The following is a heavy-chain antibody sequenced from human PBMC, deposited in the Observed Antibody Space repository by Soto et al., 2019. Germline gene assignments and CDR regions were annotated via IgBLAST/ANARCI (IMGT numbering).Heavy chain of an antibody. CDR3: ARVGITMARGVIITGHDYYYYYMDV. CDR1: GGSISSGGYY. D-gene: IGHD3-10*01. V-gene: IGHV4-31*03. CDR2: IYYSGST. Sequence: SETLSLTCTVSGGSISSGGYYWSWIRQHPGKGLEWIGYIYYSGSTYYNPSLKSRVTISVDTSKNQFSLKLNSVTAADTAVYYCARVGITMARGVIITGHDYYYYYMDVWGKGTTVTVSS. J-gene: IGHJ6*03.